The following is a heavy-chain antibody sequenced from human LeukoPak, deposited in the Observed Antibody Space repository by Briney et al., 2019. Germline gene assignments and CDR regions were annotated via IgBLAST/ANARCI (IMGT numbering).Heavy chain of an antibody. CDR2: ISGSGGST. CDR1: GFTFSSYA. CDR3: AKVQAAVGGYYDISGYSHPFFDY. Sequence: SGVSLRLSCAASGFTFSSYAMSWVRQAQGKGLEWVSAISGSGGSTYYADSVKGRFTISRDNSKNTLYLQMNSLRAEDTAVYYCAKVQAAVGGYYDISGYSHPFFDYWGQGTLVTVSS. V-gene: IGHV3-23*01. J-gene: IGHJ4*02. D-gene: IGHD3-22*01.